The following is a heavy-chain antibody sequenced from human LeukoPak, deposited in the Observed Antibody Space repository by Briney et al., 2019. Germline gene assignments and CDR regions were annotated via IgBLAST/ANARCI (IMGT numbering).Heavy chain of an antibody. CDR2: VYYSGSA. CDR3: ARLTSGWYFLTGGAAFDI. V-gene: IGHV4-39*07. Sequence: SETLSLTCTVSGGTSISGGSISSSTYYWGWIRQPPGKGLEWIGNVYYSGSAYYTPSLRSRVTISVDTSKDQFSLKLSSVTAADTATYYCARLTSGWYFLTGGAAFDIWGQGTMVIVSS. D-gene: IGHD6-19*01. CDR1: GGSISSSTYY. J-gene: IGHJ3*02.